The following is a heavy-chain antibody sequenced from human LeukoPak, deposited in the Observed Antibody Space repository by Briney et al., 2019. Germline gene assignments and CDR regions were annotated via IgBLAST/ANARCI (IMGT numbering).Heavy chain of an antibody. CDR2: IIPIFGTA. V-gene: IGHV1-69*05. D-gene: IGHD2-8*01. CDR3: ARDLGYCTNGVCHETDY. CDR1: GGTFSSYA. J-gene: IGHJ4*02. Sequence: ASVKVSCKASGGTFSSYAISWVRQAPGQGLEWMGGIIPIFGTANYAQKFQGRVTITTDESTSTAYMELSSLRSEDTAVYYCARDLGYCTNGVCHETDYWGQGTLVTVSS.